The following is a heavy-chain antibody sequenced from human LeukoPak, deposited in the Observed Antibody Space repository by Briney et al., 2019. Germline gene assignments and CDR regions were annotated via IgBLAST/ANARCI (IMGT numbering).Heavy chain of an antibody. CDR3: ARDGKRGYSGYGPIDY. J-gene: IGHJ4*02. Sequence: ASVKVSCKASGYTFTGYYMHWVRQAPGQGLEWMGWINPNSGGTNYARKFQGRVTMTRDTSISTAYMELSRLRSDDTAVYYCARDGKRGYSGYGPIDYWGQGTLVTVSS. CDR1: GYTFTGYY. V-gene: IGHV1-2*02. D-gene: IGHD5-12*01. CDR2: INPNSGGT.